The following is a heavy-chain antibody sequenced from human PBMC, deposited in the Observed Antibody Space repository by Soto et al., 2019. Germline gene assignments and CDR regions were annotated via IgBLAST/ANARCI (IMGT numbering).Heavy chain of an antibody. CDR1: GGTFSSYA. J-gene: IGHJ3*02. CDR2: IIPIFGTA. V-gene: IGHV1-69*13. D-gene: IGHD3-10*01. CDR3: ARDQHRRITMVRGVRIGAFGI. Sequence: ASVKVSCKASGGTFSSYAISWVRQAPGQGLEWMGGIIPIFGTANYAQKFQGRVTITADESTSTAYMELSSLRSEDTAVYYCARDQHRRITMVRGVRIGAFGIWGQGTMVSVSS.